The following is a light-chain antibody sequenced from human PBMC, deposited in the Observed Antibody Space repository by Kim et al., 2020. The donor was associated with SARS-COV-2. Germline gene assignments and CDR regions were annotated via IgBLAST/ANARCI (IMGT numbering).Light chain of an antibody. CDR2: LNSDGSH. CDR3: QTWDTGLWV. J-gene: IGLJ3*02. V-gene: IGLV4-69*01. CDR1: SGHSSYA. Sequence: QLVLTQSPSASASLGASVKLTCTLSSGHSSYAIAWHQQQPEKGPRYLMKLNSDGSHSKGDGIPDRFSGSSSGAERYLTISSLQSDDEADYYCQTWDTGLWVFGGGTQLTVL.